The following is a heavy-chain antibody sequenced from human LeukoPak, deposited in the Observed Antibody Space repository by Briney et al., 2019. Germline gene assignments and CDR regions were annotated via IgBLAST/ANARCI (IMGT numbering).Heavy chain of an antibody. J-gene: IGHJ4*02. CDR3: VYSSSSIY. V-gene: IGHV1-69*13. D-gene: IGHD6-6*01. CDR2: IIPIFGTA. CDR1: GYTFTSYA. Sequence: SVKVSCKASGYTFTSYAMSWVRQAPGQGLEWMGGIIPIFGTANYAQKFQGRVTITADESTSTAYMELSSLRSEDTAMYYCVYSSSSIYWGQGTLVTVSS.